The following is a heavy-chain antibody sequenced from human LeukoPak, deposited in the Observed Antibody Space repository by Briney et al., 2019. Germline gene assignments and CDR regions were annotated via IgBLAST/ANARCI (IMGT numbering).Heavy chain of an antibody. CDR3: ARASLVVVPAAIWFDP. J-gene: IGHJ5*02. D-gene: IGHD2-2*01. CDR2: INHSGST. Sequence: SETLSLTCAVYGGSFSGYYWSWIRQPPGKGLEWIGEINHSGSTNYNPSLKSRVTISVDTSKNQFSLKLSSVTAADTAVYYCARASLVVVPAAIWFDPWGQGTLVTVSS. CDR1: GGSFSGYY. V-gene: IGHV4-34*01.